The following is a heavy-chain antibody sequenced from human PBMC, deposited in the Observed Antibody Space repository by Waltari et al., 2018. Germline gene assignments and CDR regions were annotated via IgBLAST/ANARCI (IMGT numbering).Heavy chain of an antibody. J-gene: IGHJ4*02. CDR2: IIPILRKA. D-gene: IGHD3-10*01. V-gene: IGHV1-69*10. Sequence: QVQRVQSGAAVKKAGSSVTVSCKACGDSSRVYAINGVRQAPGQGLEWMGGIIPILRKANYAQKFQGRVRSTADKSTNTAYMEVSSLRSEDTAVYYCATADPRGGAFDYWGPGTLVTVSS. CDR3: ATADPRGGAFDY. CDR1: GDSSRVYA.